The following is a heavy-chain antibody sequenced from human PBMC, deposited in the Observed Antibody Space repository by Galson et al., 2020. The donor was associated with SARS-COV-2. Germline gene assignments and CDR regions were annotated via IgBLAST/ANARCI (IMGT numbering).Heavy chain of an antibody. D-gene: IGHD6-19*01. V-gene: IGHV4-31*03. CDR2: IYYSGST. J-gene: IGHJ4*02. Sequence: SQTLSLTCTVSGGSISSGGYYWSWIRQHPGKGLEWIGYIYYSGSTYYNPSLQSRVTISVDTSKNQFSLKLSSVTAADTAVYYCARGRGGSGWYGGYFDYWGQGTLVTVSS. CDR1: GGSISSGGYY. CDR3: ARGRGGSGWYGGYFDY.